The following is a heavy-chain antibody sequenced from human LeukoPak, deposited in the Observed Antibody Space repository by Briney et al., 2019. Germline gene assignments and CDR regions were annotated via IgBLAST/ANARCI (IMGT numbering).Heavy chain of an antibody. D-gene: IGHD3-22*01. V-gene: IGHV3-9*01. CDR2: ISWNSGSI. CDR3: AKDIDSVTMIVVGAPPFDY. CDR1: GFTFDDYA. J-gene: IGHJ4*02. Sequence: PGGSLRLSYAASGFTFDDYAMHWVRQAPGKGLEWVSGISWNSGSIGYADSVKGRFTISRDNAKNSLYLQMNSLRAEDTALYYCAKDIDSVTMIVVGAPPFDYWGQGALVTVSS.